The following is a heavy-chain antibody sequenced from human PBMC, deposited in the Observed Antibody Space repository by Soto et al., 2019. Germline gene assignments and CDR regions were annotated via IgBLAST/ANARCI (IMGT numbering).Heavy chain of an antibody. CDR1: GFSVSSGSYY. CDR3: ARGRPTIFGVVNDAFDI. V-gene: IGHV4-61*01. Sequence: SETLSLTCTVSGFSVSSGSYYWSWIRKPPGKGLEWIGYIYYSGSTNYNPSLKSRVTISVDTSKNQFSLKLSSVTAADTAVYYCARGRPTIFGVVNDAFDIWGQGTMVTV. J-gene: IGHJ3*02. D-gene: IGHD3-3*01. CDR2: IYYSGST.